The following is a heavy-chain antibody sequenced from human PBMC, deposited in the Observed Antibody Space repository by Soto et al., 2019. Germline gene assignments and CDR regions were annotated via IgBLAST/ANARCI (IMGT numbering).Heavy chain of an antibody. V-gene: IGHV3-33*01. J-gene: IGHJ4*02. CDR3: ARVRGGDSGGNSGYSAY. CDR1: GFTFSGHG. Sequence: QVQLVESGGGVVQPGRSLRLSCAASGFTFSGHGMHWVRQAPGKGLEWVAVVWHDGSQEYYADSVKGRFTISRDNSKNTLYLQMIRMRAEDTAVYSCARVRGGDSGGNSGYSAYWGQGTRVTFS. CDR2: VWHDGSQE. D-gene: IGHD2-21*02.